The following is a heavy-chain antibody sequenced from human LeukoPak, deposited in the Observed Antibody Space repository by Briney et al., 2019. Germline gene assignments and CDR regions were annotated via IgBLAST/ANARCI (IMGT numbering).Heavy chain of an antibody. CDR1: GGTFGSYA. J-gene: IGHJ4*02. CDR3: ARARPNYYDSSGYYY. D-gene: IGHD3-22*01. CDR2: IIPIFGTA. Sequence: ASVKVSCKASGGTFGSYAISWVRQAPGQGLEWMGGIIPIFGTANYAQKFKGRVTITTDESTSTAYMELSSLRSEDTAVYYCARARPNYYDSSGYYYWGQGTLVTVSS. V-gene: IGHV1-69*05.